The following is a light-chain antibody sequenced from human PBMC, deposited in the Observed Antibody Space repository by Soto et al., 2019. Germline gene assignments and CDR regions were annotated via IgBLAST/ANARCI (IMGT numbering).Light chain of an antibody. CDR2: DAS. J-gene: IGKJ1*01. Sequence: DIQMTQSPSTLSASVGDRVTITCRASQSISNWLAWYQHKPGMAPKLLIYDASSLEGGVPSRFSGSGSGTEFTLTISSLQPDDFAAYYCQQYNSFPPWTFGQGTKVESK. CDR3: QQYNSFPPWT. CDR1: QSISNW. V-gene: IGKV1-5*01.